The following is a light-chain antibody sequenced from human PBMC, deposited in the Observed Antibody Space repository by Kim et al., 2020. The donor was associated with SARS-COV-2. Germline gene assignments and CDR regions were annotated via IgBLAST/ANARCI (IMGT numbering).Light chain of an antibody. CDR3: LEWDSSTVV. CDR2: QNT. J-gene: IGLJ2*01. Sequence: MSPGQTATITCSGATLGENYASWYQQKTGQAPALVIYQNTQRPSGIPERFSGSSSGNTATLTISETQAIDEADYYCLEWDSSTVVFGGGTQLTVL. V-gene: IGLV3-1*01. CDR1: TLGENY.